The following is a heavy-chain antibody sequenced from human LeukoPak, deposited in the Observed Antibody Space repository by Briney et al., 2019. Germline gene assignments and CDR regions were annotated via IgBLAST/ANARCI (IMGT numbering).Heavy chain of an antibody. CDR2: IYYKGNT. D-gene: IGHD6-13*01. J-gene: IGHJ2*01. Sequence: SETLSLTCTVSGGSISSRSYYWGWIRQPPGKGLEWIGSIYYKGNTYFNPSLKSRVTISEDTSKNQFSLKLNSVTAADTAVYYCATLRGSSSWYWYFDLWGRGTLVTVSS. V-gene: IGHV4-39*07. CDR1: GGSISSRSYY. CDR3: ATLRGSSSWYWYFDL.